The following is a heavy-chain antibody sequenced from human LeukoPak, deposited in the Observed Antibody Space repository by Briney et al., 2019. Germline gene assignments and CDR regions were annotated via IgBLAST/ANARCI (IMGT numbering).Heavy chain of an antibody. V-gene: IGHV3-23*01. J-gene: IGHJ5*02. D-gene: IGHD3-10*01. Sequence: PGGSLRLSCAASGFTFSSYAMSWVRQAPGKGLGWVSAISGSGATTYYADSVKGRFTISRDNSKNTLYLQVNSLRAEDTAVYFCVKGSSGSSGSWGQGTLVTVSS. CDR1: GFTFSSYA. CDR2: ISGSGATT. CDR3: VKGSSGSSGS.